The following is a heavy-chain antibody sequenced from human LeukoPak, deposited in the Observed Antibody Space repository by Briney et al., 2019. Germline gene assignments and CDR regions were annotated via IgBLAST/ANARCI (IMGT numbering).Heavy chain of an antibody. CDR3: AREYSGLTFDY. J-gene: IGHJ4*02. D-gene: IGHD5-12*01. CDR2: IYYSGST. V-gene: IGHV4-39*02. CDR1: GGSISSSSYY. Sequence: PSETLSLACTVSGGSISSSSYYWGWIRQPPGKGLEWIGSIYYSGSTYYNPSLKSRVTISVDTSKNQFSLKLSSVTAADTAVYYCAREYSGLTFDYWGQGTLVTVSS.